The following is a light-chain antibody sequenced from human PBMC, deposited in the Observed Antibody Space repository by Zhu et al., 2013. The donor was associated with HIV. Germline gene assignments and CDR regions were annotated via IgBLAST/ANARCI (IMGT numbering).Light chain of an antibody. Sequence: DIQMTQSPSILSASVGDRVTITCRASQTINSWLAWYQQQPGKAPKLLIYDASILKSGVPSRFSGSGSETDFTLTIRGLQPEDFGTYYCQQYAAYPWTFGQGTKV. CDR1: QTINSW. CDR3: QQYAAYPWT. V-gene: IGKV1-5*01. J-gene: IGKJ1*01. CDR2: DAS.